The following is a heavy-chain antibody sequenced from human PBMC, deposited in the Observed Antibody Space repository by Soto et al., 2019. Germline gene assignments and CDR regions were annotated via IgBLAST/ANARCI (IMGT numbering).Heavy chain of an antibody. CDR2: IYYSGST. D-gene: IGHD5-18*01. Sequence: PSETLSLTCTVSGGSISSGDYYWSWIRQPPGKGLEWIGYIYYSGSTYYNPSLKSRVTISVDTSKNQFSLKLSSVTAADTAVSYCARDPRIRGGYSYVYFDYWGDGTLVTVSS. V-gene: IGHV4-30-4*01. J-gene: IGHJ4*01. CDR3: ARDPRIRGGYSYVYFDY. CDR1: GGSISSGDYY.